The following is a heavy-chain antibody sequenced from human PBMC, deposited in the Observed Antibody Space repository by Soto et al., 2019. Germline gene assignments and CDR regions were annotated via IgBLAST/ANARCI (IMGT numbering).Heavy chain of an antibody. Sequence: QVQLQQWGAGLLKPSETLSLTCAVYGGSFSGYYWSWIRQPPGKGLEWIGEINHSGSTNYNPSLKSRVTISVDTSKNQFSLKLSSVTAADTAVYYCAREEYCSGGSCYPRAFDIWGQGTMVTVSS. V-gene: IGHV4-34*01. CDR3: AREEYCSGGSCYPRAFDI. J-gene: IGHJ3*02. CDR2: INHSGST. CDR1: GGSFSGYY. D-gene: IGHD2-15*01.